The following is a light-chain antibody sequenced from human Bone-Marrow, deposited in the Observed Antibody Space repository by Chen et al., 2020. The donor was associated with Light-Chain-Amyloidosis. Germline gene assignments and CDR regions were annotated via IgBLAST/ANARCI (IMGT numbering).Light chain of an antibody. CDR3: QQYRTSPLT. CDR2: GSS. J-gene: IGKJ4*01. V-gene: IGKV3-20*01. Sequence: EIVLTQSPGTLSLSPGEGANLSCRASQTISSNYLTWYQQKFGQAPRLLIYGSSSRATGIPDRFTVSGSGTDFTLTINRLEPEDFAMYYCQQYRTSPLTFGGGTKVEIK. CDR1: QTISSNY.